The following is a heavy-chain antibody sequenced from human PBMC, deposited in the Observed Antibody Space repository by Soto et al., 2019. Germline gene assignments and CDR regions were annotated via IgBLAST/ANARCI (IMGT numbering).Heavy chain of an antibody. CDR1: GGSISSYS. Sequence: QVQLQESGPGLVKPSETLSLTCTVSGGSISSYSWSWIRQPPGKGLEWIGYIYYSGSTNYNPSLTSRVTISVDTSKNQFSLNLSSVTAADTAVYYCARSGYSSGWYPLDYWGQGTLVTVSS. V-gene: IGHV4-59*01. D-gene: IGHD6-19*01. CDR3: ARSGYSSGWYPLDY. CDR2: IYYSGST. J-gene: IGHJ4*02.